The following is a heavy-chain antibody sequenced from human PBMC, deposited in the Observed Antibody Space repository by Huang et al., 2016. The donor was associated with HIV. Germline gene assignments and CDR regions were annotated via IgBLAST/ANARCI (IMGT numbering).Heavy chain of an antibody. D-gene: IGHD3-16*01. J-gene: IGHJ4*03. CDR2: SLPICGLT. CDR3: AREGQNWLGKPFGALAF. V-gene: IGHV1-69*10. CDR1: GVSFSDYA. Sequence: QAQLVQSGAAVMKPGSSVRVSCKASGVSFSDYAFSWVRRAPGQGRDWMGGSLPICGLTNYAPRCQGRVTISADKSSNTVYLELTSLRSGDTAVYYCAREGQNWLGKPFGALAFWGQGTEVIVSS.